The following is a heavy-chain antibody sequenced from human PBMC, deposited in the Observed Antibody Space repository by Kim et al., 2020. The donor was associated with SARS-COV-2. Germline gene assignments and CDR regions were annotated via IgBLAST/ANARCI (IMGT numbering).Heavy chain of an antibody. D-gene: IGHD2-2*02. CDR2: IKQDGSEK. V-gene: IGHV3-7*01. CDR1: GFTFSSYW. CDR3: ARDGGLYCSSTSCYTWRGGGFAY. Sequence: GGSLRLSCAASGFTFSSYWMSWVRQAPGKGLEWVANIKQDGSEKYYVDSVKGRFTISRDNAKNSLYLQMNSLRAEDTAVYYCARDGGLYCSSTSCYTWRGGGFAYWGQGTLVTVSS. J-gene: IGHJ4*02.